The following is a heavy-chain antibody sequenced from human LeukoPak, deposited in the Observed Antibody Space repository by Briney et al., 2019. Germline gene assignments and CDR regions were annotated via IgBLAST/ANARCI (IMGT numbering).Heavy chain of an antibody. Sequence: ASVKVSCKASGYTFTGYYMHWVRQAPGQGLEWMGWINPNRGGTNYAQKFQGRVTMTRDTSISTAYMELSRLRSDDTAVYYCARDRGPKHQLVREDYYYGMDVWGQGTTVTVSS. CDR3: ARDRGPKHQLVREDYYYGMDV. CDR1: GYTFTGYY. D-gene: IGHD6-13*01. CDR2: INPNRGGT. J-gene: IGHJ6*02. V-gene: IGHV1-2*02.